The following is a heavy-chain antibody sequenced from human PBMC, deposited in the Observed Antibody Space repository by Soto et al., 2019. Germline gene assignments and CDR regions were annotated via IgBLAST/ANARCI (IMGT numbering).Heavy chain of an antibody. CDR3: ARERDFWSGYYLDY. D-gene: IGHD3-3*01. J-gene: IGHJ4*02. Sequence: GGSVKVSCKASGYTFTSYAMHWVRQAPGQRLEWMGWINAGNGNTKYSQKFQGRVTITRDTSASTAYMELSSLRSEDTAVYYCARERDFWSGYYLDYWGQGTLVTVSS. CDR1: GYTFTSYA. V-gene: IGHV1-3*01. CDR2: INAGNGNT.